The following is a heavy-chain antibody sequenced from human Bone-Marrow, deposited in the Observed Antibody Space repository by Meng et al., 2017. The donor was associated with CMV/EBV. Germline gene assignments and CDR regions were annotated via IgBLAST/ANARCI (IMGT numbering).Heavy chain of an antibody. D-gene: IGHD3-16*02. CDR1: GGSIGSSSYY. V-gene: IGHV4-39*01. CDR2: IYYSGST. J-gene: IGHJ5*02. Sequence: SETLSLTCTVSGGSIGSSSYYWGWIRQPPGKGLEWIGSIYYSGSTYYNPSLKSRVTISVDTSKNQFSLKLSSVTAADTAVYYCARGPFMITFGGVIVHWFDPWGQGTLVTVSS. CDR3: ARGPFMITFGGVIVHWFDP.